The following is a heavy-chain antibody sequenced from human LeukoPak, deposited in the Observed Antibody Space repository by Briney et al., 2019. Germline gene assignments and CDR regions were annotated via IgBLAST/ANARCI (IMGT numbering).Heavy chain of an antibody. CDR1: GGSISSYY. D-gene: IGHD6-19*01. CDR3: ARQVAVAGISYFDY. V-gene: IGHV4-59*08. CDR2: IYYSGST. Sequence: SETLSLTCTVSGGSISSYYWSWIRQPPGKGLEWIGYIYYSGSTNYNPSLKSRVTISVDTSKNQFSLKPSSVTAADTAVYYCARQVAVAGISYFDYWGQGTLVTVSS. J-gene: IGHJ4*02.